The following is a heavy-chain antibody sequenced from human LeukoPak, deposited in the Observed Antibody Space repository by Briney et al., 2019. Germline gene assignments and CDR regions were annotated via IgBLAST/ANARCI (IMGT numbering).Heavy chain of an antibody. D-gene: IGHD3-10*01. CDR2: IYSGGST. CDR3: ARDRGGDY. V-gene: IGHV3-66*01. Sequence: PGGSLRLSCAASGFTFSSYWMSWVRQAPGKGLEWVSVIYSGGSTYYADSVKGRFTISRDNSKNTLYLQMNSLRAEDTAVYYCARDRGGDYWGQGTLVTVSS. J-gene: IGHJ4*02. CDR1: GFTFSSYW.